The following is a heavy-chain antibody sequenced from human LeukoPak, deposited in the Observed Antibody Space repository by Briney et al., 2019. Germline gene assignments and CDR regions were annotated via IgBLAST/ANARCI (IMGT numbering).Heavy chain of an antibody. CDR1: GFTFSTYS. V-gene: IGHV3-23*01. J-gene: IGHJ3*02. CDR3: AKGPRRVVLNAFDI. D-gene: IGHD3-3*01. CDR2: ISGSGGST. Sequence: GGSLRLSRAASGFTFSTYSMNWVRQAPGEGLEWVSTISGSGGSTYYADSVKGRFTISRDNSKNTLYLQMNSLRAEDTAVYYCAKGPRRVVLNAFDIWGQGTMVTVSS.